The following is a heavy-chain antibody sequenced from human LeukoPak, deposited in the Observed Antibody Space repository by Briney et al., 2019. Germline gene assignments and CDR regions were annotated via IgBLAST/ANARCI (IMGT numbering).Heavy chain of an antibody. V-gene: IGHV1-2*02. Sequence: ASVKVSCKASGYTFTGYYMHWVRQAPGQGLEWMGWINPNSGGTNYAQKFQGRVTMTRDTSISTAYMELSRLRSDDTAIYYCARDTTGTENWFDPWGQGTLVTVSS. D-gene: IGHD1-1*01. J-gene: IGHJ5*02. CDR3: ARDTTGTENWFDP. CDR1: GYTFTGYY. CDR2: INPNSGGT.